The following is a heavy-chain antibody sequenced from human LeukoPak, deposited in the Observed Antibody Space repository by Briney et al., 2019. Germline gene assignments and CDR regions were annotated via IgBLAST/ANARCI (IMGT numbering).Heavy chain of an antibody. CDR3: ARDGLYSGSYPSPGY. CDR1: GYTFTSYG. D-gene: IGHD1-26*01. J-gene: IGHJ4*02. CDR2: ISAYNGNT. Sequence: VKVSCKASGYTFTSYGISWVRQAPGQGLEWMGWISAYNGNTNYAQELQGRVTMTTDTSTSTAYMELRSLRSDDTAVYYCARDGLYSGSYPSPGYWGQGTLVTVSS. V-gene: IGHV1-18*01.